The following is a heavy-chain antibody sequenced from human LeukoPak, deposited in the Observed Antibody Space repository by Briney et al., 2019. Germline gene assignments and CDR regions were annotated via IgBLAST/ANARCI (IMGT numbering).Heavy chain of an antibody. CDR3: ARLKPQTTVSSSWYNWFDP. CDR1: GGSISSSSYY. V-gene: IGHV4-39*01. D-gene: IGHD6-13*01. CDR2: IYYSGST. J-gene: IGHJ5*02. Sequence: SETLSLTCTVSGGSISSSSYYWGWIRQPPGKGLEWIGSIYYSGSTYYNPSLKSRVTISVDTSKNQFSLKLSSVTAADTAVYYCARLKPQTTVSSSWYNWFDPWGQGTLVTVSS.